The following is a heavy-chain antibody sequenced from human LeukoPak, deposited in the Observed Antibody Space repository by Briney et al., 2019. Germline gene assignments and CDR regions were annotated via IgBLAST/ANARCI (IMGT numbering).Heavy chain of an antibody. J-gene: IGHJ6*03. CDR3: ARETIGSYYYYYMDV. Sequence: SETLSLTCTVSGGSINNYYWSWIRQPPGKGLEWIGYIYYSGSTDYNPSLKSRVTISVDTSKNQFSLKLSSVTAADTAVYYCARETIGSYYYYYMDVWGKGTTVTVSS. D-gene: IGHD1/OR15-1a*01. V-gene: IGHV4-59*01. CDR2: IYYSGST. CDR1: GGSINNYY.